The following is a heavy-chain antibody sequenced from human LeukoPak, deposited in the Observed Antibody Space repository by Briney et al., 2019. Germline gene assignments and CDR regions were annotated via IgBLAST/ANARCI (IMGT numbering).Heavy chain of an antibody. D-gene: IGHD3-22*01. V-gene: IGHV4-38-2*01. CDR2: IYHSGST. CDR3: ASSGLYYDSSALYFDY. J-gene: IGHJ4*02. CDR1: GYSISSGYY. Sequence: PSETLSLTRAVSGYSISSGYYWGWIRQPPGKGLEWIGSIYHSGSTYYNPSLKSRVTISVDTSKNQFSLKLSSVTAADTAVYYCASSGLYYDSSALYFDYWGQGTLVTVSS.